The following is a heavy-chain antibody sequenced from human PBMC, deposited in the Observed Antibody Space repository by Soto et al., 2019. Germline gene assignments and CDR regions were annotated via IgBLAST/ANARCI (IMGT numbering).Heavy chain of an antibody. Sequence: QVQLVQSGAEVKKPGASVKVSCKASGYTFTSYAMHWVRQAPGQRLEWMGWINAGNGNTKYSQKFQGRVTITRDTASSTADMELSSLRSEDTAVYYCTRGVAGPLHWFDPWGQGTPVTVSS. CDR1: GYTFTSYA. V-gene: IGHV1-3*01. D-gene: IGHD6-19*01. CDR2: INAGNGNT. J-gene: IGHJ5*02. CDR3: TRGVAGPLHWFDP.